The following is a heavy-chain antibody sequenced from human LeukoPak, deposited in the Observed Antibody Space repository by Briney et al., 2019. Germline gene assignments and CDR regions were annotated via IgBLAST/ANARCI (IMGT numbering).Heavy chain of an antibody. CDR1: GFTFSNAW. V-gene: IGHV3-15*01. J-gene: IGHJ4*02. CDR2: IKSKTNGGTT. CDR3: TTNAAVGTWEVFDY. Sequence: GGSLRLSCAASGFTFSNAWTNWVRQAPGKGLEWVGRIKSKTNGGTTDYAAPVKGRFTISRDDSKNTVYLQMNSLKTEDTAVYYCTTNAAVGTWEVFDYWGQGTLVTVSS. D-gene: IGHD6-13*01.